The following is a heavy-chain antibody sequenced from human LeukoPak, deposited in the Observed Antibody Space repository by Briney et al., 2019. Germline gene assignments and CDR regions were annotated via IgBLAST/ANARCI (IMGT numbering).Heavy chain of an antibody. J-gene: IGHJ4*02. D-gene: IGHD3-22*01. V-gene: IGHV3-66*01. CDR3: AGTSYYYDSSGLV. CDR1: GFTVSSNY. Sequence: GGSLRLSCAASGFTVSSNYMSWVRQAPGKGLEWVSVIYSGGSTYYADSVKGRFTISRDNSKNTLYLQMNSLRAEDTAVYYCAGTSYYYDSSGLVWGQGTLVTVSS. CDR2: IYSGGST.